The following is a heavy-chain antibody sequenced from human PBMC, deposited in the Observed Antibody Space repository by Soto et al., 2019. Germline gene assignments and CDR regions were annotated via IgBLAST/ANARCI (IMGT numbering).Heavy chain of an antibody. CDR1: GYSFTSYW. V-gene: IGHV5-10-1*01. CDR3: ARQATMVRGAPNAFDI. Sequence: GESLKISCKGSGYSFTSYWISWVRQMPGKGLEWMGRIDPSDSYTNYSPSFQGHVTISADKSISTAYLQWSSLKASDTAMYYCARQATMVRGAPNAFDIWGQGTMVTVSS. CDR2: IDPSDSYT. J-gene: IGHJ3*02. D-gene: IGHD3-10*01.